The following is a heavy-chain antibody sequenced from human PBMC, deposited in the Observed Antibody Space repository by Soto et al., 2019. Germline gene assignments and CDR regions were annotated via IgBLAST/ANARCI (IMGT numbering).Heavy chain of an antibody. J-gene: IGHJ4*02. CDR2: IYYSGST. V-gene: IGHV4-59*01. D-gene: IGHD3-9*01. CDR3: ARSYYDILTAPGY. CDR1: GGSISSYY. Sequence: SETLSLTCTVSGGSISSYYWSWIRQPPGKGLEWIGYIYYSGSTNYNPSLKSRVTISVDTSKNQFSLKLSSVTAADTAVYYCARSYYDILTAPGYWGQGTLVTVSS.